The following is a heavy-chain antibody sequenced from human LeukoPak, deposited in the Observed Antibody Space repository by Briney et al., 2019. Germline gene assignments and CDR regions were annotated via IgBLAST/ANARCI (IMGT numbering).Heavy chain of an antibody. J-gene: IGHJ4*02. Sequence: GRSLRLSCAASGFTFSSYCMHWVRQAPGKGLEWLAVIWYDGSNKYYADSVKGRFTISRDNSKNTLYLQMNSLRAEDTAVYYCASVSPTSSVQWGLTYWGQGTLVTVPS. D-gene: IGHD1-26*01. CDR1: GFTFSSYC. V-gene: IGHV3-33*08. CDR2: IWYDGSNK. CDR3: ASVSPTSSVQWGLTY.